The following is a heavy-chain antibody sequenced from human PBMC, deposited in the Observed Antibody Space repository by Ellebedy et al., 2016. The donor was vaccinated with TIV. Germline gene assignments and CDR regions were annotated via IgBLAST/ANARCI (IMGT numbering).Heavy chain of an antibody. J-gene: IGHJ4*02. CDR2: VFSSGNT. CDR3: ARLDPYRAGRDS. V-gene: IGHV4-39*01. Sequence: SETLSLTXTVSGGSISSNNYFWGWIRQPPGRGLEWIANVFSSGNTYYNPSLNSRVTISVDTSKNQLSLNLHSVTAADTAVYYCARLDPYRAGRDSWGQGTLVTISS. D-gene: IGHD6-19*01. CDR1: GGSISSNNYF.